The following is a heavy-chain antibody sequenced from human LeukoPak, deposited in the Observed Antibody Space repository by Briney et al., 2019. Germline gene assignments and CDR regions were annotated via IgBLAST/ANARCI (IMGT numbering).Heavy chain of an antibody. Sequence: RGESLKISCKGSGYSFTSYWIGWVRQMPGKGLEWMGIIYPGDSDTRYSPSFQGQVTISADKSISTAYLQWSSLKASDTAIYYCARQGNTGWYTFDSWGQGTLVTVSS. V-gene: IGHV5-51*01. D-gene: IGHD6-19*01. CDR2: IYPGDSDT. J-gene: IGHJ4*02. CDR3: ARQGNTGWYTFDS. CDR1: GYSFTSYW.